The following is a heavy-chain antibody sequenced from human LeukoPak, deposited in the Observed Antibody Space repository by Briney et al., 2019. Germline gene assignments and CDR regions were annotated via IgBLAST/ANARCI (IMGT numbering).Heavy chain of an antibody. J-gene: IGHJ4*02. CDR2: ISGSGHRT. D-gene: IGHD3-10*01. CDR3: AKGRIAMVRGVGYFDY. V-gene: IGHV3-23*01. Sequence: GGTLRLSCAASGFTFSSYGVSWVRQAPGKGLEWVSGISGSGHRTYYADSVKGRFTISRDNSKSTLYLQMNSLRAEDTAVYYCAKGRIAMVRGVGYFDYWGQGTLVTVSS. CDR1: GFTFSSYG.